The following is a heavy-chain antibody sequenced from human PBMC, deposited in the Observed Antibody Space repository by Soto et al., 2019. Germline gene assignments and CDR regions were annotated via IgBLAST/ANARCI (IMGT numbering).Heavy chain of an antibody. Sequence: EVQLVESGGGLVQPGGSLRLSCSVSGFTFSDYGVNWVRQAPGKGPEWISYISSGSDTIYYAESVQGRFTISRDDAKNSLFLQMNNLRNEDTAVYYCARVSKTWEDDYWGHGTLVTVSS. J-gene: IGHJ4*01. CDR1: GFTFSDYG. CDR2: ISSGSDTI. CDR3: ARVSKTWEDDY. D-gene: IGHD1-26*01. V-gene: IGHV3-48*02.